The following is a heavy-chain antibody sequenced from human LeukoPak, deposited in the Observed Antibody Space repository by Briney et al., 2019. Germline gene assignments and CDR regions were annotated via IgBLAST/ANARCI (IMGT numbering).Heavy chain of an antibody. CDR2: INHSGST. V-gene: IGHV4-34*01. J-gene: IGHJ4*02. Sequence: SETLSLTCAVYGGSFSGYYWSWIRQPPGKGLEWIGEINHSGSTSYNPSLKSRVTISVDTSKNQFSLKLSSVTAADTAVYYCARGRSQGFMVRGVERRFDYWGQGTLVTVSS. CDR1: GGSFSGYY. D-gene: IGHD3-10*01. CDR3: ARGRSQGFMVRGVERRFDY.